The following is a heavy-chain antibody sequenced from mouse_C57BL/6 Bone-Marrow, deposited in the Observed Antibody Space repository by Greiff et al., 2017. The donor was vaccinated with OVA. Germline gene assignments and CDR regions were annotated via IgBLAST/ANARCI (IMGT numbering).Heavy chain of an antibody. CDR2: IDPENGDT. Sequence: VQLKQSGAELVRPGASVKLSCTASGFNIKDDYMHWVKQRPEQGLEWIGWIDPENGDTEYASKFQGKATITADTSSNTAYLQLSSLTSEDTAVYYCTCITTVVPFDYWGQGTTLTVSS. CDR1: GFNIKDDY. V-gene: IGHV14-4*01. D-gene: IGHD1-1*01. J-gene: IGHJ2*01. CDR3: TCITTVVPFDY.